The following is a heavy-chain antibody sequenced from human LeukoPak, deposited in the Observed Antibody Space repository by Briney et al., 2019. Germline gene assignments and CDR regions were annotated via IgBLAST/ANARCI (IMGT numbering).Heavy chain of an antibody. V-gene: IGHV1-18*01. CDR1: GYTFASYG. Sequence: ASVKVSCTASGYTFASYGIGWVRQAPGQGLEWMGYFSAYNGNTNYAQKFLDRVTMTTDTSTSTAYMELRSLRSDDTAVYYCARGLSGSYFSFQYWGQGTLVTVSS. J-gene: IGHJ1*01. CDR2: FSAYNGNT. D-gene: IGHD1-26*01. CDR3: ARGLSGSYFSFQY.